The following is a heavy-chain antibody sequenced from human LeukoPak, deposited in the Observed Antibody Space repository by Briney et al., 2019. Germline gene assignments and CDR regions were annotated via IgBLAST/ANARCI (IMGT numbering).Heavy chain of an antibody. J-gene: IGHJ6*03. D-gene: IGHD1-26*01. CDR2: INPSGGST. CDR3: AGGSYGYYYYMDV. CDR1: GYTFTNYG. V-gene: IGHV1-46*01. Sequence: ASVKVSCKPSGYTFTNYGISWVRQAPGQGLEWMGIINPSGGSTSYAQKFQGRVTMTRDTSTSTVYMELSSLRSEDTAVYYCAGGSYGYYYYMDVWGKGTTVTVSS.